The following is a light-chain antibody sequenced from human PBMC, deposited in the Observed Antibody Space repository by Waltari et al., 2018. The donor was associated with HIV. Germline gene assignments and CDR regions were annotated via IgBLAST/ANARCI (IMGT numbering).Light chain of an antibody. V-gene: IGLV2-11*01. CDR3: CSYAGSYTWL. CDR1: NSDVGGSNY. J-gene: IGLJ2*01. CDR2: DVT. Sequence: QSALTQPRSVSGSPGQSATISCIGTNSDVGGSNYVSWYRQHPGEAPKLIIYDVTKRPSGVPDRFSGAKSVNTASLTVSGLQADDEAEYYCCSYAGSYTWLFGGGTKLTVL.